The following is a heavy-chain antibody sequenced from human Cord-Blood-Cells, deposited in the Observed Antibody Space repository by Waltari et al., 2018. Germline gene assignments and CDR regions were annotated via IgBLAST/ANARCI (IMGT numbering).Heavy chain of an antibody. J-gene: IGHJ3*02. D-gene: IGHD4-4*01. V-gene: IGHV4-59*01. CDR2: IYYSGST. Sequence: QVQLQESGPGLVKPSETLSLTCTVSGGPISSYYWSWIRQPPGTGLEWLGYIYYSGSTNYNPSLKSRVTTSVDTSKNQFSLKLSSVTAADTAVYYCARDTVTAFDIWGQGTMVTVSS. CDR1: GGPISSYY. CDR3: ARDTVTAFDI.